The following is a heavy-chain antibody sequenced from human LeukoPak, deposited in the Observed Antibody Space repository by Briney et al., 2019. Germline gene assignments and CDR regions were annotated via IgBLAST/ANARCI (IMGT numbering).Heavy chain of an antibody. CDR1: GGSISSYY. CDR2: IYTSGST. V-gene: IGHV4-4*07. J-gene: IGHJ3*02. Sequence: SETLSLTCTVSGGSISSYYWSWTRQPAGKGLEWIGRIYTSGSTNYNPSLKSRVTMTVDTSKNQFSLKLSSVTAADTAVYYCASSYSYPFDAFDIWGQGTMVTVSS. CDR3: ASSYSYPFDAFDI. D-gene: IGHD2-15*01.